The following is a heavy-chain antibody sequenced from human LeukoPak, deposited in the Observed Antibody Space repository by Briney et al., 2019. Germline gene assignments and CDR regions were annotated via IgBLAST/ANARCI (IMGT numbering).Heavy chain of an antibody. CDR1: GGSISTDGYY. D-gene: IGHD4-11*01. V-gene: IGHV4-61*02. Sequence: KPSETLSLTCTVSGGSISTDGYYWSWIRLPAGKGLEWIGRRYFSGSTSYNPSLKSRVTISADTSKNQFSLKLSSVTAADTAVYYCARHSPSYSRIDYWGQGTLVTVSS. CDR2: RYFSGST. J-gene: IGHJ4*02. CDR3: ARHSPSYSRIDY.